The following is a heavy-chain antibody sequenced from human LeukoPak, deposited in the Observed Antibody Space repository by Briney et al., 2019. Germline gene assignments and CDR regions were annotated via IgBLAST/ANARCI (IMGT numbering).Heavy chain of an antibody. CDR3: ARAPAGYYDSSGYYDY. Sequence: GASVKVSFKASRYTFTDYYIHWVRQAPGQGLEWMGWINPDSGGTNYAQKFQGRVTMTRDTSISTASMELCRLRSDDTAMYHCARAPAGYYDSSGYYDYWGQGTLVTVSS. CDR1: RYTFTDYY. V-gene: IGHV1-2*02. J-gene: IGHJ4*02. D-gene: IGHD3-22*01. CDR2: INPDSGGT.